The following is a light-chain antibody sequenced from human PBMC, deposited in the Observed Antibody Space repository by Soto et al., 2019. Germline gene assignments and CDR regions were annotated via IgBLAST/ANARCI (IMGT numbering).Light chain of an antibody. CDR1: SSDVGSYNR. CDR2: DVS. CDR3: SSYTSSSTLV. Sequence: QSALTQPPSVSGSPGQSVTISCTGTSSDVGSYNRVSWYQQPPGKAPKLMIYDVSNRPSGVSNRFSGSKSGNTASLTISGLQAEDEADYYCSSYTSSSTLVFGTGTKVTVL. J-gene: IGLJ1*01. V-gene: IGLV2-18*02.